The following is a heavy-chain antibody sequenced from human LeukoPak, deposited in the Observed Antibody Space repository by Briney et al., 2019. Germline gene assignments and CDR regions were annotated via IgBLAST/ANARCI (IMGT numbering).Heavy chain of an antibody. Sequence: GGSLRLSCAASGFTFSSYAMSWVRQAPGKGLEWVSAISGSGGSTYYADSVKGRFTISRDNSKNTLYLQMNSLRAEDTAVYYCATHQIWFGENYSDYWGQGTLVTVSS. CDR3: ATHQIWFGENYSDY. D-gene: IGHD3-10*01. V-gene: IGHV3-23*01. J-gene: IGHJ4*02. CDR2: ISGSGGST. CDR1: GFTFSSYA.